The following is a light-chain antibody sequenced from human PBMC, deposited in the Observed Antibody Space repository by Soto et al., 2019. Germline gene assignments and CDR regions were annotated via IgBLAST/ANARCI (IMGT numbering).Light chain of an antibody. V-gene: IGLV2-14*01. CDR1: SSDVGGYNY. Sequence: QSVLTQPASVFGSSGQSITISCTGTSSDVGGYNYVSWYQQHPGKAPKFMIYDVSNRPSGVSNRFSGSKSGNTASLTISGLQAEEEADYYCSSYTPSNTRQMVFGTGTKGTV. J-gene: IGLJ1*01. CDR2: DVS. CDR3: SSYTPSNTRQMV.